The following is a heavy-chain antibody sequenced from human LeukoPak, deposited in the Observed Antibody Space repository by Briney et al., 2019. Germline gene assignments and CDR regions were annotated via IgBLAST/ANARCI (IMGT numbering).Heavy chain of an antibody. CDR3: VTCPRLVYYYDY. Sequence: SETLSLTCTVSGGSISSGDYYWSWIRQAPGTGLEWIGYIYYSGSTDYNPSLKSRVTISVDTSKNQFSLKLSSVTAADTAVYYCVTCPRLVYYYDYWGQGTLVTVSS. CDR2: IYYSGST. V-gene: IGHV4-30-4*01. J-gene: IGHJ4*02. D-gene: IGHD3-22*01. CDR1: GGSISSGDYY.